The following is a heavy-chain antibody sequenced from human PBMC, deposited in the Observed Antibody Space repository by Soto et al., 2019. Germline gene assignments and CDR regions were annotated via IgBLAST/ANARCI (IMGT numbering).Heavy chain of an antibody. J-gene: IGHJ1*01. V-gene: IGHV4-59*01. D-gene: IGHD3-3*01. CDR2: ILHSGST. CDR1: GDSISSFY. CDR3: AREDFWSGCDH. Sequence: SETLSLTCTVSGDSISSFYWSWIRQPPGKGLEWIGYILHSGSTNYNPSLESRVTISLDASKNQFSLKLSSVTAADTAVYYCAREDFWSGCDHWGQGTQVTVSS.